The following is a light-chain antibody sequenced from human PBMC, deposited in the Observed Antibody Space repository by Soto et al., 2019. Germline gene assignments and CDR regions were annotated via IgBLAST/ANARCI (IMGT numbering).Light chain of an antibody. CDR2: GAS. CDR1: QSVSSN. J-gene: IGKJ4*01. CDR3: QQYNNWPRT. Sequence: EIVMTQSPATLSVSPGERATLSCRVSQSVSSNLAWYQQKPGQAPRLLIYGASTRATGIPARFSGSGPGTEFTLTISSLQSEDFAVYYCQQYNNWPRTFGGGTKVEIK. V-gene: IGKV3-15*01.